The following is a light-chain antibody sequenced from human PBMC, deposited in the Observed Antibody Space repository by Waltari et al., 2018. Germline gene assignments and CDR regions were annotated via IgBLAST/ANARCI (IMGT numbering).Light chain of an antibody. CDR1: SPHIGSNN. Sequence: QSVLTQSPSACGSPGQRVIISCSVSSPHIGSNNVDLYQQLPGTAPKLLIYTNNYRPPWVPDRFSGSKSGTSASLAISGLQSEDEADYFCAAWDDSLNGVVFAGGTKLTVL. CDR2: TNN. V-gene: IGLV1-44*01. CDR3: AAWDDSLNGVV. J-gene: IGLJ2*01.